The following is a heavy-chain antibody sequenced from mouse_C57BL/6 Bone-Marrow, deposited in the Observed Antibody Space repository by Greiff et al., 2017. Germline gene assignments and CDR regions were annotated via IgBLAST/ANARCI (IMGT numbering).Heavy chain of an antibody. J-gene: IGHJ2*01. CDR2: IYPRSGNS. CDR1: GYTFTSYC. Sequence: QVHVKQSGAELVRPGASVKLSCTASGYTFTSYCISWVKQRPGQGLEWIGEIYPRSGNSYYNEKFKGKATLTVDKSSSTAYMELRSLTSEDSAVDFCARWSEREYCFGYWGQGTTLTGSS. V-gene: IGHV1-81*01. CDR3: ARWSEREYCFGY.